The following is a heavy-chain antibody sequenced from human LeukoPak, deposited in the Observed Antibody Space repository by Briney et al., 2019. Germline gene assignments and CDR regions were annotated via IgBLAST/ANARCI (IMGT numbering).Heavy chain of an antibody. CDR3: ARGEYQPPRHIIRRGRRPRGAFDI. CDR1: GGSFSGYY. V-gene: IGHV4-34*01. CDR2: INHSGST. J-gene: IGHJ3*02. Sequence: SETLSLTCAVYGGSFSGYYWSWIRQPPGKGLEWIGEINHSGSTNYNPSLKSRVTISVDTSKNQFSLKLSSVTAADTAVYYCARGEYQPPRHIIRRGRRPRGAFDIWGQGTMVTVSS. D-gene: IGHD2-2*01.